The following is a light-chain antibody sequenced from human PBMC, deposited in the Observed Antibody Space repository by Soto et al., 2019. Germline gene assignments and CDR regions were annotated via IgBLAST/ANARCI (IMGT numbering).Light chain of an antibody. V-gene: IGLV2-14*01. J-gene: IGLJ1*01. CDR3: SSYTSSSTYV. CDR1: SSNIGSNY. CDR2: EVS. Sequence: QSVLTQPPSVSAAPGQKVTISCSGSSSNIGSNYVSWYQQHPGKAPKLMIYEVSYRPSGVSNRFSGSKSGNTASLTISGLQAEDEADYYCSSYTSSSTYVFGTGTKVTVL.